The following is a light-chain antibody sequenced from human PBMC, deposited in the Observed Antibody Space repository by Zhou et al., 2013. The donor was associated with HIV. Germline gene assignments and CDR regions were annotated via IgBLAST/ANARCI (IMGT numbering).Light chain of an antibody. CDR3: QKYDSAPRT. CDR1: QGIRNS. J-gene: IGKJ1*01. Sequence: DIQMTQSPSSLSASVGDRVTITCRATQGIRNSLAWYQQKPGKVPKLLMYSASILQSGVPSRFSGSGSGTEFTLTINSLQPEDVATYFCQKYDSAPRTFGQGTRVEIK. CDR2: SAS. V-gene: IGKV1-27*01.